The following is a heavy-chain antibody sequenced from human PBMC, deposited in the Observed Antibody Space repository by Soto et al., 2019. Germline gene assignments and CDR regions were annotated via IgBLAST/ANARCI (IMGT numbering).Heavy chain of an antibody. D-gene: IGHD4-17*01. CDR1: GFTFSSYA. Sequence: QVQLVESGGGVVQPGRSLRLSCAASGFTFSSYAMHWVRQAPGKGLEWVAVISDDGSNKYYADSWKGRFTISRDNSKNTLYLQMNSLRLDDPAVYYCARPLWRDDYPWGYFDLWGRGTLVTVSS. V-gene: IGHV3-30-3*01. J-gene: IGHJ2*01. CDR2: ISDDGSNK. CDR3: ARPLWRDDYPWGYFDL.